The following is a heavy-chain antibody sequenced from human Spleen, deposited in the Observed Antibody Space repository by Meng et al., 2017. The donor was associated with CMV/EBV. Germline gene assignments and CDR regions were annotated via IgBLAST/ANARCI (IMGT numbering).Heavy chain of an antibody. CDR3: ARSTETKLLKAFDI. Sequence: GESLKISCKGSGYSFTSYWIGWVRQMPGKGLEWMGIIYPGDSDTKYSPSFQGQVTISADRSISTAYLQWSSLKASDTAIYFCARSTETKLLKAFDIWGQGTLVTVSS. V-gene: IGHV5-51*01. J-gene: IGHJ3*02. CDR2: IYPGDSDT. D-gene: IGHD1/OR15-1a*01. CDR1: GYSFTSYW.